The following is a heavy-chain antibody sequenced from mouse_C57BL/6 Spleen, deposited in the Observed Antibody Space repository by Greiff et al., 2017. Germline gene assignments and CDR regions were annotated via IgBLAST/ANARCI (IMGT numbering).Heavy chain of an antibody. CDR3: ARGNSNSDY. V-gene: IGHV1-69*01. Sequence: QVQLQQPGAELVMPGASVKLSRKASGYTFTSYWMHWVKQRPGQGLEWIGEIDPSDSYTNYNQKFKGKSTLTVDKSSSTAYMQLSSLTSEDSAVYYCARGNSNSDYWGQGTTLTVSS. D-gene: IGHD2-5*01. J-gene: IGHJ2*01. CDR2: IDPSDSYT. CDR1: GYTFTSYW.